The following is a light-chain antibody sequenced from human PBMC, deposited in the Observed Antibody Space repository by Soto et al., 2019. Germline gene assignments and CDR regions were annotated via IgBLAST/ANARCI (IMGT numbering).Light chain of an antibody. Sequence: DNQMTQAPSSLSASVGDRVTITCRASQSISSYLNWYQQKPGKAPKLLIYAASSLQSGVPSRFSGSGSGTDFALTISSLQPEDFATYYCQQSYSTLGFTFGPGTKVDIK. CDR3: QQSYSTLGFT. CDR1: QSISSY. CDR2: AAS. J-gene: IGKJ3*01. V-gene: IGKV1-39*01.